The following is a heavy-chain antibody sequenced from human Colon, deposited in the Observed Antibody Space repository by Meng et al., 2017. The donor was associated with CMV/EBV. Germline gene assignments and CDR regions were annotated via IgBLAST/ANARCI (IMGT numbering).Heavy chain of an antibody. CDR3: ARGGFNHGFDI. D-gene: IGHD1-14*01. Sequence: GESLKISCAASGFTFTTTAMHWVRQGPGKGLEWVSRINNDGSNTIYADSVKGRFTISRDNAKNTLYLQMNSLRAEDTAVYYCARGGFNHGFDIWGQGTMVTVSS. V-gene: IGHV3-74*01. J-gene: IGHJ3*02. CDR2: INNDGSNT. CDR1: GFTFTTTA.